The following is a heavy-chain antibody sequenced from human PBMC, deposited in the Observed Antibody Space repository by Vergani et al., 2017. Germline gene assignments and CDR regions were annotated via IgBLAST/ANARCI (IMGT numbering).Heavy chain of an antibody. CDR2: IYHSGST. V-gene: IGHV4-4*03. CDR3: ARARGIGYCISTSCYRYYYGMDV. J-gene: IGHJ6*02. CDR1: GGSISSSNW. D-gene: IGHD2-2*01. Sequence: QVQLQESGPGLVKPPGTLSLTCAVSGGSISSSNWWSWVRQPPGKGLEWIGEIYHSGSTNYNPSLKSRVTISEDKSKNQFSLKLSSVTAADTAVYYWARARGIGYCISTSCYRYYYGMDVWGQGTTVTVSS.